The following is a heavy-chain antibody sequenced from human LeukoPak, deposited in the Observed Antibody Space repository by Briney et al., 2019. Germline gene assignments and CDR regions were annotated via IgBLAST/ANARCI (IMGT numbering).Heavy chain of an antibody. CDR1: GFSFSSDW. D-gene: IGHD5-12*01. Sequence: SGGSLRLSCAASGFSFSSDWMSWVRQAPGEGLEWVANIKQDGSEKYYVDSVKGRFTISRDNAKNTLYLQMNSLRAEDTAVYYYARYGYSHGMDVWGQGTTVTVSS. CDR2: IKQDGSEK. J-gene: IGHJ6*02. CDR3: ARYGYSHGMDV. V-gene: IGHV3-7*01.